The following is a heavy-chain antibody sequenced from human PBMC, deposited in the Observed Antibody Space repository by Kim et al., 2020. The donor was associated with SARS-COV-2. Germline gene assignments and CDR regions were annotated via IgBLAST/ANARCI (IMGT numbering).Heavy chain of an antibody. CDR1: GFTFGDYA. CDR2: IRSKAYGGTT. J-gene: IGHJ6*03. Sequence: GGSLRLSCTASGFTFGDYAMSWVRQAPGKGLEWVGFIRSKAYGGTTEYAASVKGRFTISRDDSKSIAYLQMNSLKTEDTAVYYCTQTNDFWSGYKTNYYYYYMDVWGKGTTVTVSS. D-gene: IGHD3-3*01. CDR3: TQTNDFWSGYKTNYYYYYMDV. V-gene: IGHV3-49*04.